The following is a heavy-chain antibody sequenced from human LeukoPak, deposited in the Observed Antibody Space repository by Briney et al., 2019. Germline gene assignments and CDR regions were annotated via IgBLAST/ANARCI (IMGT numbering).Heavy chain of an antibody. CDR2: IYYSGST. D-gene: IGHD4-17*01. J-gene: IGHJ4*02. CDR1: GGSISSYY. CDR3: ARAPTVTYYFDY. Sequence: SETLPLTCTVSGGSISSYYWSWIRQPPGKGLEWIGYIYYSGSTNYNPSPKSRVTISVDTSKNQFSLKLSSVTAADTAVYYCARAPTVTYYFDYWGQGTLVTVSS. V-gene: IGHV4-59*01.